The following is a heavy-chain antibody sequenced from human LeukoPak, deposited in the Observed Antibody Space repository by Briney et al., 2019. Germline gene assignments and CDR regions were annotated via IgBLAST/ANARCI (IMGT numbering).Heavy chain of an antibody. CDR2: INHSGST. J-gene: IGHJ4*02. Sequence: SETLSLTCAVYGGSFSGYYWSWIRQPPGKGLEWIGEINHSGSTNYNPSLKSRVTISVDTSKNQFSLKLSSVTAADTAVYYGARAPGAGYYPLYYFDYWGQGTLVAVSS. D-gene: IGHD3-9*01. CDR3: ARAPGAGYYPLYYFDY. CDR1: GGSFSGYY. V-gene: IGHV4-34*01.